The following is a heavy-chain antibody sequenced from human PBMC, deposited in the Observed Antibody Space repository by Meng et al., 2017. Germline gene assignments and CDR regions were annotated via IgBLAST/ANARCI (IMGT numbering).Heavy chain of an antibody. V-gene: IGHV1-3*01. Sequence: ASVQVSLKASGYTFTSYVMNGVRQAPGQGLEWMGWINAGNGNTKDSQKFQGRVTITRDTSASTAYMGLSSLRSEDTAVYYCARDKDSSGYYYHFDYWGQGTLVTVSS. D-gene: IGHD3-22*01. CDR3: ARDKDSSGYYYHFDY. J-gene: IGHJ4*02. CDR1: GYTFTSYV. CDR2: INAGNGNT.